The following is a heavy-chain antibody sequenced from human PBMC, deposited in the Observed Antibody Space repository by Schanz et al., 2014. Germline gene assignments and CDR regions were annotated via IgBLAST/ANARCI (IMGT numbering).Heavy chain of an antibody. CDR3: ARVISPHRGAASWLDP. J-gene: IGHJ5*02. CDR1: GGSISSYY. V-gene: IGHV4-4*07. D-gene: IGHD2-15*01. CDR2: IFTSGST. Sequence: QVRMQESGPGLVKPSKTLSLTCTVSGGSISSYYWSWIRQPAGKGLEWIGRIFTSGSTDYNPSLKSRVTMSVDTSTNQFSLRLASVTAADTALYYCARVISPHRGAASWLDPWGQGTLVTVSS.